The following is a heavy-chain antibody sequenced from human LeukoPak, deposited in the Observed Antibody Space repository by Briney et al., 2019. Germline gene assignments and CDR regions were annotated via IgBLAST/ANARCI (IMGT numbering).Heavy chain of an antibody. CDR3: ARHDGTGYYGAASDV. CDR2: IYYSGST. J-gene: IGHJ3*01. D-gene: IGHD3-22*01. CDR1: GGSISSSSYY. Sequence: SETPSLTCTVSGGSISSSSYYWGWIRQSPGKGLEWISSIYYSGSTYYDPSLKSRVTISIDTSKNQFSLNLSSVIAADTAVYFCARHDGTGYYGAASDVWGQGTVVTVSS. V-gene: IGHV4-39*01.